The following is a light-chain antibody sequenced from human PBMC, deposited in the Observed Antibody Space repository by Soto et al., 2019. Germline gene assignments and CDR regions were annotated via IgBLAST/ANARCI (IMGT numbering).Light chain of an antibody. CDR2: EDN. CDR3: QSYDSSNHGV. CDR1: SGSIGSNY. V-gene: IGLV6-57*04. J-gene: IGLJ2*01. Sequence: NFMLTQPHSVSESPGKTVTISCTRSSGSIGSNYVQWGQQRPDSAPTTVIYEDNQRPSGVPDRFSGSIDSSSNSASLTISGLKTEDEADYYCQSYDSSNHGVFGGGTKVTVL.